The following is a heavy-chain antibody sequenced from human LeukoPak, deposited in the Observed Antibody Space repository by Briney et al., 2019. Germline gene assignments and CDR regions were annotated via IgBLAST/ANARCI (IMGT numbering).Heavy chain of an antibody. J-gene: IGHJ4*02. CDR2: IYYSGST. Sequence: SETLSLTCTVSGGSISSGDYYWSWIRQPPGKGLEWIGYIYYSGSTYYNPSLKSRVTISVDTSKNQFSLKLSSVTAADTAVYYCATQEGPTYYDFWSGYETPYFDYWGQGTLVTVSS. V-gene: IGHV4-30-4*01. CDR3: ATQEGPTYYDFWSGYETPYFDY. CDR1: GGSISSGDYY. D-gene: IGHD3-3*01.